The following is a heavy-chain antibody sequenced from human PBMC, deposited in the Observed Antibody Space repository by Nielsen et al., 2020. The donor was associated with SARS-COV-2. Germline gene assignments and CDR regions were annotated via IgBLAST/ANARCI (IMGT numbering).Heavy chain of an antibody. J-gene: IGHJ4*02. CDR1: GYRFGGHS. CDR3: LPSPASSAAGLVDY. CDR2: ITSVGDFT. Sequence: GESLKISCSVSGYRFGGHSMVWVRQAPGKGLEYVSGITSVGDFTFYADSVRGRFIVSRDNSRNMLYLQMNSLRPEDTGIFYYLPSPASSAAGLVDYWGQGTQVIVSS. D-gene: IGHD6-13*01. V-gene: IGHV3-64D*09.